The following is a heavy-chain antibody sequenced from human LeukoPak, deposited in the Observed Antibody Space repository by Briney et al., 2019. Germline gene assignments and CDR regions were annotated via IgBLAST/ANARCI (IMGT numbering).Heavy chain of an antibody. CDR2: IIPILGIA. CDR1: GGTFSSYA. J-gene: IGHJ4*02. Sequence: SVKVSCKASGGTFSSYAISWVRQAPGQGLEWMGRIIPILGIANYAQKFQGRVTITADKSTSTAYMELSSLRSEDTAVYYCARDHGSGSSAFDYWGQGTLDTVSS. V-gene: IGHV1-69*04. D-gene: IGHD3-10*01. CDR3: ARDHGSGSSAFDY.